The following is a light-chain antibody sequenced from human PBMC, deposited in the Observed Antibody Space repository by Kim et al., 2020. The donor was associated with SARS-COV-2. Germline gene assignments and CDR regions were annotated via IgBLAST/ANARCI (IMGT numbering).Light chain of an antibody. Sequence: SPGERATLSCGASQSINNNFLAWYQQKPGLAPRLLLYDASTRATGIPDRFSGSGSGTDFTLTISRLEPEDFAVYYCQQYGTSPLTFGGGTKVEIK. CDR3: QQYGTSPLT. CDR2: DAS. V-gene: IGKV3D-20*01. CDR1: QSINNNF. J-gene: IGKJ4*01.